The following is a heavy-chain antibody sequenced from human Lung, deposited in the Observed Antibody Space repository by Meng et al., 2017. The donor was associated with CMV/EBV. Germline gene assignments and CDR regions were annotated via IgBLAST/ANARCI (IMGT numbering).Heavy chain of an antibody. Sequence: SSGVGVGLIRQPPGNALEWLSLIYWNDDKRYSPFLKSRLTITKDTSKNQVVLTMTNMDLVDTATYYCAHRDSITGTSGSLGEYYFDYWGQGTLVTVSS. D-gene: IGHD1-7*01. V-gene: IGHV2-5*01. CDR3: AHRDSITGTSGSLGEYYFDY. J-gene: IGHJ4*02. CDR2: IYWNDDK. CDR1: SSGVG.